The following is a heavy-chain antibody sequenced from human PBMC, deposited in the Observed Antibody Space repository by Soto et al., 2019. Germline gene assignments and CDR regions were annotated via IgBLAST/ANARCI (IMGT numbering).Heavy chain of an antibody. CDR2: ISGSGGST. CDR1: GFTFSSYA. Sequence: GGSLRLSCAASGFTFSSYAMSWVRQAPGKGLEWVSAISGSGGSTYYADSAKGRFTISRDNSKNTLYLQMNSLRAEDTAVYYCAKARAQYYDFWSGYPVDYWGQGTLVTVSS. J-gene: IGHJ4*02. CDR3: AKARAQYYDFWSGYPVDY. D-gene: IGHD3-3*01. V-gene: IGHV3-23*01.